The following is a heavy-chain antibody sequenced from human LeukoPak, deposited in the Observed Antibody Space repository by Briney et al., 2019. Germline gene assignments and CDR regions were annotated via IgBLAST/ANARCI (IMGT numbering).Heavy chain of an antibody. CDR1: GYTFTSYG. D-gene: IGHD3-22*01. Sequence: ASVKVSCKASGYTFTSYGISWVRQAPGQGLEWMGWISAYNGNTNYAQKLQGRVTMTTDTSTSTAYMELRSLRSDDTAVYYCARDISGMLYGTYYYDSSGLGRAFDIWGQGTMVTVSS. J-gene: IGHJ3*02. CDR3: ARDISGMLYGTYYYDSSGLGRAFDI. CDR2: ISAYNGNT. V-gene: IGHV1-18*01.